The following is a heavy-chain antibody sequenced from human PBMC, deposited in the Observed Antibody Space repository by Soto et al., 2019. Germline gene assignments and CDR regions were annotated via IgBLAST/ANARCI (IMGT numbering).Heavy chain of an antibody. D-gene: IGHD3-10*01. CDR3: ARDQVLWFGEGMDV. V-gene: IGHV3-66*01. CDR2: IYSGGST. J-gene: IGHJ6*04. Sequence: GGSLSLSCAASGFTVSSNYMSWVRQAPGKGLEWVSVIYSGGSTYYADSVKGRFTISRDNSKNTLYLQMNSLRAEDTAVYYCARDQVLWFGEGMDVWGKGTTVTVSS. CDR1: GFTVSSNY.